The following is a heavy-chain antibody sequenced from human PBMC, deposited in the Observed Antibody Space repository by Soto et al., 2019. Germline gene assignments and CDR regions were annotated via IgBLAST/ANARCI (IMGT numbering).Heavy chain of an antibody. J-gene: IGHJ4*02. V-gene: IGHV3-15*01. CDR1: GFTFSDAW. CDR3: TTAHQRGPDY. D-gene: IGHD5-12*01. Sequence: EVQLVESGGGLVKPGESLRLSCATSGFTFSDAWMNWVRQAPGKGLEWVGLIKTKADGGTIDYPAPVKGRFTISRDDSRNTLYLHMNSLKTEDTAVYYCTTAHQRGPDYWGQGTLVTVSS. CDR2: IKTKADGGTI.